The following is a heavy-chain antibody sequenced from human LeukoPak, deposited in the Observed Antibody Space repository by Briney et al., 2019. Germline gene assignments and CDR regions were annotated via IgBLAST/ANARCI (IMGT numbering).Heavy chain of an antibody. J-gene: IGHJ6*03. CDR2: IIPIFGTA. CDR3: ASSVYYYGSGSYQGFYYYMDV. CDR1: GGTFSSYA. V-gene: IGHV1-69*05. Sequence: GSSVKVSCKASGGTFSSYAISWVRQAPGQGLEWMGGIIPIFGTANYAQKFQGRVTITTDESTSTAYMELSSLRSEDTAVYYCASSVYYYGSGSYQGFYYYMDVWGKGTTVTVSS. D-gene: IGHD3-10*01.